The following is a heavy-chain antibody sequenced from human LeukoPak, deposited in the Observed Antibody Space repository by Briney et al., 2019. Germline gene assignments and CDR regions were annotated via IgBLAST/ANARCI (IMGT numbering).Heavy chain of an antibody. V-gene: IGHV3-66*01. CDR3: ARAPFTYDSSGDSFDI. D-gene: IGHD3-22*01. CDR2: IYSGGST. J-gene: IGHJ3*02. Sequence: GGSLRLSCAASGFTFSSNYMSWVRQAPGKGGGGVSVIYSGGSTYYSDSVKGRGTVSRDNSKNTLYLQMNSLRAEDTAVYYCARAPFTYDSSGDSFDIWGQGTMVTVSS. CDR1: GFTFSSNY.